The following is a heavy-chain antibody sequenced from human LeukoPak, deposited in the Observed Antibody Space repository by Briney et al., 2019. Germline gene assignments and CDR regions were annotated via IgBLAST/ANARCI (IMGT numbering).Heavy chain of an antibody. V-gene: IGHV4-59*08. D-gene: IGHD3-10*01. CDR3: AILVKWFGEYSGFDP. J-gene: IGHJ5*02. CDR1: GGSISSYY. Sequence: SETLSLTCTVSGGSISSYYWSWIRQPPGKGLEWIGYIYYSGSTNYNPSLKSRVTISVDTSKNQFSLKLSSVTAADTAVYYCAILVKWFGEYSGFDPWGQGTLVTVSS. CDR2: IYYSGST.